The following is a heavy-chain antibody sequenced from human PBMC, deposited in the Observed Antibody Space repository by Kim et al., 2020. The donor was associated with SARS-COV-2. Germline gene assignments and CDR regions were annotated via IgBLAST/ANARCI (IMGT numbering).Heavy chain of an antibody. V-gene: IGHV3-11*01. J-gene: IGHJ4*02. D-gene: IGHD3-10*01. Sequence: GGSLRLSCAASGFPFSAFYMTWIRQAPGKGLEWVSYITSGGETIYYADSVKGRFTISRDNADNTVHLQMSSLRVEDTAIYYCARGGHLTVFADYWGQGTVVTVPS. CDR2: ITSGGETI. CDR3: ARGGHLTVFADY. CDR1: GFPFSAFY.